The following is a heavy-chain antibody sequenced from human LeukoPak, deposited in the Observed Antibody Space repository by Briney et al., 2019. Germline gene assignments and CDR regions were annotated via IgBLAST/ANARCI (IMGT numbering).Heavy chain of an antibody. D-gene: IGHD3-3*01. V-gene: IGHV3-20*04. CDR1: GFTFSNYA. CDR3: ARGGISIFGVVIHSDY. J-gene: IGHJ4*02. Sequence: PGGTLRLSCAASGFTFSNYAMHWVRQAPGKGLEWVSGINWSGGSTGYADSVKGRFTISRDNAKNSLYLQMDSLRAEDTALYYCARGGISIFGVVIHSDYWGQGTLVTVSS. CDR2: INWSGGST.